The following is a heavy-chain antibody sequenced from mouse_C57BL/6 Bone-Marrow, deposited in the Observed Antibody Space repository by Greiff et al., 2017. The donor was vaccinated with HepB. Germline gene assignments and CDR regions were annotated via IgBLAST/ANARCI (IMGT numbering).Heavy chain of an antibody. CDR3: TGSSTADYFDY. V-gene: IGHV14-4*01. D-gene: IGHD1-2*01. Sequence: EVQGVESGAELVRPGASVKLSCTASGFNIKDDYMHWVKQRPEQGLEWIGWIDPENGDTEYASKFQGKATITADTSSNTAYLQLSSLTSEDTAVYYCTGSSTADYFDYWGQGTTLTVSS. J-gene: IGHJ2*01. CDR2: IDPENGDT. CDR1: GFNIKDDY.